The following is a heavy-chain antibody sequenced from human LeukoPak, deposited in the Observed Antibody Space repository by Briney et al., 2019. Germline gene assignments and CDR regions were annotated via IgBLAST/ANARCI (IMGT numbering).Heavy chain of an antibody. CDR3: AREGRGYYYYMDV. CDR2: INPNSGGT. V-gene: IGHV1-2*02. J-gene: IGHJ6*03. Sequence: ASVKVSCKASGYTFTSYGISWVRQAPGQGLEWMGWINPNSGGTNYAQKFQGRVTMTRDTSISTAYMELSRLRSDDTAVYYCAREGRGYYYYMDVWGKGTTVTVSS. CDR1: GYTFTSYG.